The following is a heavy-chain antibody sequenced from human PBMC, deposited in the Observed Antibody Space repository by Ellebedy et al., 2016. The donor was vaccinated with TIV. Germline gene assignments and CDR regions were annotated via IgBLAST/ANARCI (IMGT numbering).Heavy chain of an antibody. Sequence: GGSLRLXXAASGFTINDNYMSWVRQIPGKGLQWVPVIYSGGTTYYADSVQGRFTISRDKSKNTLYLQMNSLRAEDTAVYYCVKNSDYYFYAMDVWGQGTTVTVSS. CDR2: IYSGGTT. CDR1: GFTINDNY. J-gene: IGHJ6*02. V-gene: IGHV3-53*05. CDR3: VKNSDYYFYAMDV. D-gene: IGHD2/OR15-2a*01.